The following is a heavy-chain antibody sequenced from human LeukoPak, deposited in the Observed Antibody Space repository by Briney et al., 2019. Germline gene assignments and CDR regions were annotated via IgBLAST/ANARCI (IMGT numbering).Heavy chain of an antibody. Sequence: SQTLSLTCAVSGGSISSGGYSWSWIRQPPGKGLEWIGYIYYSGSAYYNPSLKSRVTISKDTSKNLFSLKVRSVTAADTAVYYCARETSSGFSTSEIWGQGTMVTVSS. D-gene: IGHD2-2*01. CDR1: GGSISSGGYS. CDR3: ARETSSGFSTSEI. V-gene: IGHV4-30-4*07. CDR2: IYYSGSA. J-gene: IGHJ3*02.